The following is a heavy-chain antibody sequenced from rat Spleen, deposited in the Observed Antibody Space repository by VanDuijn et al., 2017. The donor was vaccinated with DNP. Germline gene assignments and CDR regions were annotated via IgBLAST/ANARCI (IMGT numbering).Heavy chain of an antibody. J-gene: IGHJ3*01. Sequence: EVQLVESGGDLVQPGRSLKLSCITSGFTFNNYWMTWIRQSPGKGLVWVASISGSGGNTYYPDSVKGRFTVSRDNAKNTLYLQMNSLRSEDTATYYCSRSTITAISNWFAYWGQGTLVTVSS. V-gene: IGHV5-31*01. CDR1: GFTFNNYW. CDR3: SRSTITAISNWFAY. D-gene: IGHD1-2*01. CDR2: ISGSGGNT.